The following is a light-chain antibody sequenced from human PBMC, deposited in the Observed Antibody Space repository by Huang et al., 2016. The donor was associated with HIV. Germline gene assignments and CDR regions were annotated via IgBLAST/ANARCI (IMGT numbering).Light chain of an antibody. CDR3: LQYYSVPQT. Sequence: DIVMTQSPDSLAVSPGERATINCKSSQTVLSSLNKKNYLAWFQQKPGRPPKLLIYWATTRESGVPDRVSGSGSGTDFTLTINNLQAEDVAVYFCLQYYSVPQTFGHGTKVEIK. CDR2: WAT. J-gene: IGKJ1*01. CDR1: QTVLSSLNKKNY. V-gene: IGKV4-1*01.